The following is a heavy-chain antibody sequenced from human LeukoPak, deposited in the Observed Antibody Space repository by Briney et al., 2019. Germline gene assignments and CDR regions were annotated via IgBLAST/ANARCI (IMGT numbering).Heavy chain of an antibody. CDR2: FDPEDGET. V-gene: IGHV1-24*01. J-gene: IGHJ5*02. CDR3: ATLTTVTTYWFDP. CDR1: GYTLSELS. Sequence: ASVKVSCKVSGYTLSELSMHWVRQAPGKRLEWMGGFDPEDGETIYAQKFQGRVTMTEDTSTDTAYMELSSLRSEDTAVYYCATLTTVTTYWFDPWGQGTLVTVSS. D-gene: IGHD4-17*01.